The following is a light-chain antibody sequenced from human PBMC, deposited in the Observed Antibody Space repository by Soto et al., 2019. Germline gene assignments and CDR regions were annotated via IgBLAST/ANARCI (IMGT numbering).Light chain of an antibody. CDR1: SSDIGGYNS. V-gene: IGLV2-23*01. CDR3: SSYEGDNIFL. J-gene: IGLJ1*01. CDR2: EGT. Sequence: QSVLTQPASVSGSPGQSITISCTGTSSDIGGYNSVSWYQQHPGKAPKLMIYEGTKRPSGVSDRFSGSKSGNTASLTISGLQAEDEANYYCSSYEGDNIFLFGTGTKVTVL.